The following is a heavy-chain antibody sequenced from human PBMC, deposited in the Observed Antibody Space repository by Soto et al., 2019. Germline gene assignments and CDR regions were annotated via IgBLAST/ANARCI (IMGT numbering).Heavy chain of an antibody. V-gene: IGHV4-59*01. J-gene: IGHJ6*02. D-gene: IGHD3-22*01. CDR2: IYYSGST. CDR3: AKERDSSGYYTSGGMDV. Sequence: SETLSLTCTVSGGSISSYYWSWIRQPPGKGLEWIGYIYYSGSTNYNPSLKSRVTISVDTSKNQFSLKLSSVTAADTAVYYCAKERDSSGYYTSGGMDVWGQGTTVTVSS. CDR1: GGSISSYY.